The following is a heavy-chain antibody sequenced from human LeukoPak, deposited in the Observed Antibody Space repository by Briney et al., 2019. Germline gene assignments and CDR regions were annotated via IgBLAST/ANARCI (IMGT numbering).Heavy chain of an antibody. D-gene: IGHD6-13*01. Sequence: SETLSLTCAVYGGSFSGYDWTWIRQPPGEGLEWIGEINHSGSTSYNPSLESRVTISVDTSKNQFSLKLSSVTAADTAVYYCVRDSKAFNAFDIWGQGTMVTVSS. CDR1: GGSFSGYD. J-gene: IGHJ3*02. CDR2: INHSGST. V-gene: IGHV4-34*01. CDR3: VRDSKAFNAFDI.